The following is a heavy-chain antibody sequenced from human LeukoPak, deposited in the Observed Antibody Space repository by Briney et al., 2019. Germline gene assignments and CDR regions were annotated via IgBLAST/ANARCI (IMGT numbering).Heavy chain of an antibody. V-gene: IGHV4-39*01. J-gene: IGHJ5*02. CDR3: ARHALPVYIIYLFHP. CDR1: GGSIGSTNYY. D-gene: IGHD2-21*02. CDR2: MYFSGSY. Sequence: SETLSLTCTVSGGSIGSTNYYWGWLPQPPGKELEWFGSMYFSGSYYYNPSLKSRITISVDTSNRQFSVKQSPVSAADTAEYYCARHALPVYIIYLFHPWAEKTLVSVSS.